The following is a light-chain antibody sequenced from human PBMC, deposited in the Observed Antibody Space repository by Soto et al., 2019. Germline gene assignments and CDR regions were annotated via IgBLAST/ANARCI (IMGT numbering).Light chain of an antibody. V-gene: IGKV3-11*01. CDR2: DAS. J-gene: IGKJ4*01. Sequence: EIVXTXXPATXSLSPGERATLSCRASQSVSSYLAWYQQKPGQAPRLLIYDASNRATGIPARFSGSGSGTDFTLTISSLEPEDFAVYYCQQRSNWPPTFGGGTKVEIK. CDR1: QSVSSY. CDR3: QQRSNWPPT.